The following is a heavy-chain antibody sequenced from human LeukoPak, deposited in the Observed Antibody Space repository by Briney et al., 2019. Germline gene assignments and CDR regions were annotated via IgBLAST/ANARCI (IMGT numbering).Heavy chain of an antibody. CDR3: ARVGGEYCSSTSCSCFDY. Sequence: ASVKVSCKASGYTFTSYGISWVRQAPGQGLEWMGWISAYNGNTNYAQKLQGRVTMTTDTSTSTAYMELRSLRSDDTAVYYCARVGGEYCSSTSCSCFDYWGQGTLVTVSS. J-gene: IGHJ4*02. V-gene: IGHV1-18*01. D-gene: IGHD2-2*01. CDR2: ISAYNGNT. CDR1: GYTFTSYG.